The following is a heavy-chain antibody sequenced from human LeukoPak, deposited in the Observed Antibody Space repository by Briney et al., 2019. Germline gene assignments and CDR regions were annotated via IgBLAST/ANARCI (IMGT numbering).Heavy chain of an antibody. Sequence: TGGSLRLSCAASGFIFSSYEMNWVRQAPGKGLEWVSYISSSGSTIYYADSVKGRFTISRDNAKNSLYLQMNSLRAEDTAVYYCARAKVVVTAIDYWGQGTLVTVSS. V-gene: IGHV3-48*03. D-gene: IGHD2-21*02. CDR2: ISSSGSTI. J-gene: IGHJ4*02. CDR1: GFIFSSYE. CDR3: ARAKVVVTAIDY.